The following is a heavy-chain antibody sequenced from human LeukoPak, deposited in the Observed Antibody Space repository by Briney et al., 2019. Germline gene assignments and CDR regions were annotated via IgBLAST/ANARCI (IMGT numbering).Heavy chain of an antibody. J-gene: IGHJ5*02. D-gene: IGHD3-3*01. Sequence: GGSLRLSCAASGFTFSDYYMSWIRQAPGKGLEWVANIKQDGSEKYYVDSVKGRFTISRDNAKNSLYLQMNSLRAEDTAVYYCARGPYYDFWSGSYWFDPWGQGTLVTVSS. CDR3: ARGPYYDFWSGSYWFDP. V-gene: IGHV3-7*01. CDR1: GFTFSDYY. CDR2: IKQDGSEK.